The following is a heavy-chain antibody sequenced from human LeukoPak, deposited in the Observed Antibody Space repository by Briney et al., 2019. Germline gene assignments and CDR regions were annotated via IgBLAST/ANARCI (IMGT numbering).Heavy chain of an antibody. CDR1: GGTFSSYA. CDR3: ARVLDTAMAFAY. CDR2: IIPILGIA. Sequence: GASVKVSCKASGGTFSSYAISWVRQAPGQGLEWMGRIIPILGIANYAQKFQGRVTITADKSTSTAYMELSSLRSEDTAVYYCARVLDTAMAFAYWGQGTLVTVSS. J-gene: IGHJ4*02. D-gene: IGHD5-18*01. V-gene: IGHV1-69*04.